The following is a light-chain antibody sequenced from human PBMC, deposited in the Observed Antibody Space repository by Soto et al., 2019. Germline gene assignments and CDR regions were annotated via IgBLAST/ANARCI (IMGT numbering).Light chain of an antibody. J-gene: IGKJ2*01. CDR3: QQYGSTSTYT. CDR2: GAS. Sequence: EIVLTQSPDTLSLSPGERATLSCRASQSVSSTYLAWYQQKPGQAPRLLIYGASSRVTAIPDRFSGSGSGTDFCLIIIRLEPEDFAVYYCQQYGSTSTYTFGQGTKLEIK. V-gene: IGKV3-20*01. CDR1: QSVSSTY.